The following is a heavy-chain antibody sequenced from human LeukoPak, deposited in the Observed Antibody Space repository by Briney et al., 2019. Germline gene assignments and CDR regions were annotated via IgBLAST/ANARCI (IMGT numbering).Heavy chain of an antibody. J-gene: IGHJ4*02. V-gene: IGHV1-69*05. Sequence: SVKVSCKASGGTFSSYAISWVRQAPGQGLEWMGGIIPIFGTANYAQKFQGRVTITTDESTSTAYMELSSLRSEDTAVCYCAMGGEPAVFDYWGQGTLVTVSS. CDR3: AMGGEPAVFDY. D-gene: IGHD1-26*01. CDR1: GGTFSSYA. CDR2: IIPIFGTA.